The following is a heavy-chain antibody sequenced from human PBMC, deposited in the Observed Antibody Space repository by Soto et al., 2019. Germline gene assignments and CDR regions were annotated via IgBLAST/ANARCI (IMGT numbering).Heavy chain of an antibody. CDR3: AAQQLDEIKFDY. D-gene: IGHD6-13*01. CDR2: FDPEDGET. CDR1: GYTLTELS. V-gene: IGHV1-24*01. J-gene: IGHJ4*02. Sequence: GASVKVSCKVSGYTLTELSMHWVRQAPGKGLEWMGGFDPEDGETIYAQKFQGRVTMTEDTSTDTAYMELSSLRSEDTAVYYCAAQQLDEIKFDYWGQGTLVTVSS.